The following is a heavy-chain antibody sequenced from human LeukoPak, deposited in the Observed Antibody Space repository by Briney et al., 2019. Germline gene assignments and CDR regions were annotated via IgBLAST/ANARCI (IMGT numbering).Heavy chain of an antibody. J-gene: IGHJ4*02. CDR2: IYYSGST. V-gene: IGHV4-59*01. CDR1: GGSISNYY. CDR3: ARASYCSGGSCYSDY. Sequence: SETLSLTCTVSGGSISNYYWNWIRQSPAGKGLEWIGYIYYSGSTHYNPSLKSRVTISVDTSKNQFSLRLTSVTAADTAVYYCARASYCSGGSCYSDYWGQGTLVTVSS. D-gene: IGHD2-15*01.